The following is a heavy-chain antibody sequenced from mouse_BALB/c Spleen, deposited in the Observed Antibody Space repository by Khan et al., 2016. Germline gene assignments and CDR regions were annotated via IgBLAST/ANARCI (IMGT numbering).Heavy chain of an antibody. CDR2: IDPANGNT. CDR1: GFNIKDTY. CDR3: ARSPYDYDGGFAY. D-gene: IGHD2-4*01. J-gene: IGHJ3*01. V-gene: IGHV14-3*02. Sequence: VQLQQSGAELVKPGASVKLSCTASGFNIKDTYMHWVKQRPEQGLEWIGRIDPANGNTKYDPKFQGKATITADKSSNTAYLQISSLTSEDPAVYYCARSPYDYDGGFAYWGQGTLVTVSA.